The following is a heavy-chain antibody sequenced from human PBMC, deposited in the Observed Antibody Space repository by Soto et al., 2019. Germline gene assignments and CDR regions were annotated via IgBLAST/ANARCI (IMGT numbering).Heavy chain of an antibody. CDR2: IYPGDSDT. CDR3: ARRPPAGNDWLFDY. D-gene: IGHD3-9*01. CDR1: GYSFTNYC. Sequence: GESLNISCTGSGYSFTNYCIGWVRQMPGKGLEWMGIIYPGDSDTRYSPSFQGQVTISADKSISTAYLHWSSLKASDTAIYYCARRPPAGNDWLFDYWGQGTLVTSPQ. J-gene: IGHJ4*02. V-gene: IGHV5-51*01.